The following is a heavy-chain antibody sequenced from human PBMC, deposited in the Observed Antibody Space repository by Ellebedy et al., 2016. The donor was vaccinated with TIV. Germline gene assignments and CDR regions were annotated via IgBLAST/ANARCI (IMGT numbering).Heavy chain of an antibody. CDR3: ARPGPVAGTSHDAFDI. J-gene: IGHJ3*02. CDR1: GYSFTSYW. CDR2: IYPGDSDT. D-gene: IGHD6-19*01. V-gene: IGHV5-51*01. Sequence: GESLKISXKGSGYSFTSYWIGWVRQMPGKGLEWMGIIYPGDSDTRYSPSFQGQVTISADKSISTAYLQWSSLKASDTAMYYCARPGPVAGTSHDAFDIWGQGTMVTVSS.